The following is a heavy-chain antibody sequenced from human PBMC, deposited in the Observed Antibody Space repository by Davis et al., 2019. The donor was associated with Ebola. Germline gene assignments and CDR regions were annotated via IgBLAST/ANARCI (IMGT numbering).Heavy chain of an antibody. Sequence: GESLKISCQGSGYSFTSYWISWVRQMPGKGLEWMGRIDPSDSYTNYSPSFQGHVTISADKSISTAYLQWSSLKASDTAMYYCARGGRGAAVGWYYYYGMDVWGQGTTVTVSS. CDR1: GYSFTSYW. CDR3: ARGGRGAAVGWYYYYGMDV. V-gene: IGHV5-10-1*01. CDR2: IDPSDSYT. J-gene: IGHJ6*02. D-gene: IGHD6-13*01.